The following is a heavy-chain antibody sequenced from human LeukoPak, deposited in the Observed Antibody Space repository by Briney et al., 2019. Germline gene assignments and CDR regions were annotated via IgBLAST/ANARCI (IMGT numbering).Heavy chain of an antibody. J-gene: IGHJ4*02. CDR1: GLTFSSYW. CDR2: IKQDGSEK. D-gene: IGHD3-10*01. V-gene: IGHV3-7*01. CDR3: ARVFKMVAFDY. Sequence: GGSLRLSCAASGLTFSSYWMSWVRQAPGKGLEWVANIKQDGSEKYYVDSVKGRFTISRDNAKNSLYLQMNSLRAEDTAVYYCARVFKMVAFDYRGQGTLVTVSS.